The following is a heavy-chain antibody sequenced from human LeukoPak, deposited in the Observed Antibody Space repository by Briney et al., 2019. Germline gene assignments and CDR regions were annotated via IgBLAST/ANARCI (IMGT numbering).Heavy chain of an antibody. CDR3: ARGARGYSGYDFDY. J-gene: IGHJ4*02. D-gene: IGHD5-12*01. Sequence: PSETLSLTCAVYGESFSGYYWSWIRQPPGKGLEWIGEINHSGSTNYNPSLKSRVTISVDTSKNQFSLKLSSVTAADTAVYYCARGARGYSGYDFDYWGQGTLVTVSS. V-gene: IGHV4-34*01. CDR2: INHSGST. CDR1: GESFSGYY.